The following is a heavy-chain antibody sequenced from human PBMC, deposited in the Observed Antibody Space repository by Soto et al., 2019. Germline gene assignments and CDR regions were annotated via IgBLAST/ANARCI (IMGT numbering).Heavy chain of an antibody. V-gene: IGHV1-18*01. D-gene: IGHD3-22*01. Sequence: ASVKVSCKASGYTFTSYGISWVRQAPGQGLEWMGWIIPINGKTNYAQKFQGRVTITTDKSTSTAYMELSSLRSEDTAVYYCARDPPYYYDSSGYLCCWGQGTLVTVSS. CDR1: GYTFTSYG. J-gene: IGHJ4*02. CDR3: ARDPPYYYDSSGYLCC. CDR2: IIPINGKT.